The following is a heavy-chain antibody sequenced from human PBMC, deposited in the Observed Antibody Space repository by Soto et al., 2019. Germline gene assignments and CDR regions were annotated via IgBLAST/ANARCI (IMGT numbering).Heavy chain of an antibody. J-gene: IGHJ4*02. CDR3: ARDLYYDSSGYYSGGYFDY. Sequence: QVQLVQSGAEVKKPGSSVKVSCKASGGTFSSYAISWVRQAPGQGLEWMGGIIHIFGTANYAQKFQGRVTITADESTSTAYMELSSLRSEDTAVYYCARDLYYDSSGYYSGGYFDYWGQGTLVTVSS. CDR2: IIHIFGTA. V-gene: IGHV1-69*12. CDR1: GGTFSSYA. D-gene: IGHD3-22*01.